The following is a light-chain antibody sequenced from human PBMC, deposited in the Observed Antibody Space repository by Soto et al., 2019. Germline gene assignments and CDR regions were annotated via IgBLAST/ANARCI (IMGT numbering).Light chain of an antibody. Sequence: DIQMTQSPSSLSASVGDRVTITCRASQSISNYLNWYQQKPGKAPKLLMFAASSLQSGVPSRFSGGGSGTDFTLTISSLQPEDFAYYYCQQSYSTPRTFGQGTKVEIK. CDR3: QQSYSTPRT. CDR1: QSISNY. CDR2: AAS. V-gene: IGKV1-39*01. J-gene: IGKJ1*01.